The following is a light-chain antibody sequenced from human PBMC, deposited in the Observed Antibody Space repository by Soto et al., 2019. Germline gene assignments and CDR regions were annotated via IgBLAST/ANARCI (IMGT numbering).Light chain of an antibody. Sequence: MTQSPSTLSASPGDRVTLSCRASQSVRNDLAWCQHKPGQAPSLLIYGASSMAPGVPARFSGSGSGTDFTLTIDSLQSEDFAAYFCLQSDDFPRTFGEGTKVDIK. CDR1: QSVRND. CDR3: LQSDDFPRT. CDR2: GAS. J-gene: IGKJ4*02. V-gene: IGKV3-15*01.